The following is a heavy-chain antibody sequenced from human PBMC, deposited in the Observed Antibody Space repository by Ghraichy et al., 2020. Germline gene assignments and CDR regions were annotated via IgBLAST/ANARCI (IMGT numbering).Heavy chain of an antibody. CDR2: IWYDGSSK. CDR3: ARAGWDYDSTNYLADP. D-gene: IGHD3-22*01. CDR1: GFTFGSYG. Sequence: GGSLRLSCAASGFTFGSYGMHWVRQSPGRGLEWVALIWYDGSSKYYADSVKGRFTISRDNSKNTLYLQMNSLRAEDTAVYYCARAGWDYDSTNYLADPWGQGTLVTVSS. V-gene: IGHV3-33*01. J-gene: IGHJ5*02.